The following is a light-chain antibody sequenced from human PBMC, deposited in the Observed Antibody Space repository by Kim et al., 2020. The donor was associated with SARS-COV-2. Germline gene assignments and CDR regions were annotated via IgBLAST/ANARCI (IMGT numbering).Light chain of an antibody. CDR3: SSYTGSAWV. Sequence: GQAFIISCTGTSSDVGDYNYVSWYQQHPGKAPKLVTYEVTKRPSGVPDRFSGSKSGNTASLTVSGLQAEDEADYYCSSYTGSAWVFGGGTQLTVL. CDR1: SSDVGDYNY. V-gene: IGLV2-8*01. CDR2: EVT. J-gene: IGLJ3*02.